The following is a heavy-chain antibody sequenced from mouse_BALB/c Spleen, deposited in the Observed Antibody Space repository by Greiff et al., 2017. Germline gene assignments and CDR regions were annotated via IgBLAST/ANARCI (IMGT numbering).Heavy chain of an antibody. V-gene: IGHV1-14*01. Sequence: EVQLQQSGPELVKPGASVKMSCKASGYTFTSYVMHWVKQKPGQGLEWIGYINPYNDGTKYNEKFKGKATLTSDKSSSTAYMELSSLTSEDSAVYYCARKAHPYYYAMDYWGQGTSVTVSS. CDR1: GYTFTSYV. CDR3: ARKAHPYYYAMDY. J-gene: IGHJ4*01. CDR2: INPYNDGT.